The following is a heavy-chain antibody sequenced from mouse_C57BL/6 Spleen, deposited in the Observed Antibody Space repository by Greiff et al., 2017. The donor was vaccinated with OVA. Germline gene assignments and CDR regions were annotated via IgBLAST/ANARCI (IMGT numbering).Heavy chain of an antibody. CDR3: ARGAAQA. Sequence: QVHVKQSGPELVKPGASVKISCKASGYAFSSSWMNWVKQRPGKGLEWIGRIYPGDGDTNYNGKFKGKATLTADKYSSTAYMQLSSLTSEDSAVYFCARGAAQAWGQGTLVTVSA. D-gene: IGHD3-2*02. V-gene: IGHV1-82*01. CDR2: IYPGDGDT. J-gene: IGHJ3*01. CDR1: GYAFSSSW.